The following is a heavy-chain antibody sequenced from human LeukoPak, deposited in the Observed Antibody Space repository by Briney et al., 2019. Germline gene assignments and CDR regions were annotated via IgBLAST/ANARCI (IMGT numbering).Heavy chain of an antibody. V-gene: IGHV3-23*01. Sequence: GGSLRLSCAASGFTFTNYAMSWVRQAPGKGLEWVSAISGSGGSTYYADSVKGRFTISRDNSKNTLYLQMNSLRAEDTAVYYCAKCGTKAWFDYWGQGTLVTVSS. D-gene: IGHD2-8*01. CDR1: GFTFTNYA. CDR2: ISGSGGST. CDR3: AKCGTKAWFDY. J-gene: IGHJ4*02.